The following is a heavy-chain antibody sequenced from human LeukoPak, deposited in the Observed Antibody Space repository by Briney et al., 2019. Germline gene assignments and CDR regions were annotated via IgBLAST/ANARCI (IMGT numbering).Heavy chain of an antibody. Sequence: PGGSLRLSCAASGFTFSNAWMSWVRQAPGKGLEWVGRIKSKTDGGTTDYAAPVKGRFTISRDDSKNTLYLQMNSLKTEDTAVYYCTTDFEEYDSGFFDYWGQGTLVTVSS. CDR3: TTDFEEYDSGFFDY. CDR2: IKSKTDGGTT. CDR1: GFTFSNAW. D-gene: IGHD3-22*01. J-gene: IGHJ4*02. V-gene: IGHV3-15*01.